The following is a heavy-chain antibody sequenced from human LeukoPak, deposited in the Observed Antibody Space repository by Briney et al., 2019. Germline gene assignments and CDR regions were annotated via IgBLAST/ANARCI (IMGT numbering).Heavy chain of an antibody. J-gene: IGHJ4*02. CDR2: ISSSASYI. CDR1: GFTFSSYY. V-gene: IGHV3-21*01. CDR3: ARGRNDILTGYYDY. Sequence: GGSLRLSCAASGFTFSSYYMSRVRQAPGKGLEWVSSISSSASYISYADSVKGRFTISRDNAKNSLYLQMNSLRAEDTAVYYCARGRNDILTGYYDYWGQGTLVTVSS. D-gene: IGHD3-9*01.